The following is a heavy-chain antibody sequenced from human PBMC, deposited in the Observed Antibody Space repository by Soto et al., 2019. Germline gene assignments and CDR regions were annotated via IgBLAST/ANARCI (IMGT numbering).Heavy chain of an antibody. CDR2: INPNYGGT. CDR1: GYSFTGYY. CDR3: ARVGNTMAALGGWFGMDV. V-gene: IGHV1-2*02. Sequence: ASVKVSCKTSGYSFTGYYIHWVRQAPGQGLEWMGWINPNYGGTKFAQKFQGRVTMTRDTPISTAYMELIRLTSDDTAVYYCARVGNTMAALGGWFGMDVWGQGTTVTVYS. J-gene: IGHJ6*02. D-gene: IGHD3-16*01.